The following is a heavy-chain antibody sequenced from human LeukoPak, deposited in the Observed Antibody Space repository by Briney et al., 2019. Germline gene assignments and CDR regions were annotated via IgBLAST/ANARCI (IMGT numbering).Heavy chain of an antibody. V-gene: IGHV4-38-2*02. CDR2: IYHSGST. CDR1: GYSISSGYY. Sequence: PSETLSLTCTVSGYSISSGYYWGWIRQPPGKGLEWIGSIYHSGSTYYNPSLKSRVTISVDTSKNQFSLKLISVTAADTAMYYCASTYSLYDAFDIWGQGTMVTVSS. CDR3: ASTYSLYDAFDI. J-gene: IGHJ3*02. D-gene: IGHD1-26*01.